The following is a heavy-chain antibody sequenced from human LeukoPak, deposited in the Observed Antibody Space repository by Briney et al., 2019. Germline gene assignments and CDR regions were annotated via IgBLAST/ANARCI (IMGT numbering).Heavy chain of an antibody. CDR3: VVYGSGYYGMDV. V-gene: IGHV3-23*01. J-gene: IGHJ6*02. CDR1: GFTFSNYA. Sequence: GGSLRLSCAASGFTFSNYAMSWVRQAPGKGLEWVSSISGSSGSTSYADSVKGRFTISRDNSKNTLYLQMNSLRAEDTAVYYCVVYGSGYYGMDVWGQGTTVTVSS. CDR2: ISGSSGST. D-gene: IGHD3-10*01.